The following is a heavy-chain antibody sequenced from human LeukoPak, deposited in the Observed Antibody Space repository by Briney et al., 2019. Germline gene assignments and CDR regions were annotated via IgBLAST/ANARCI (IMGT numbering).Heavy chain of an antibody. J-gene: IGHJ6*02. V-gene: IGHV4-39*01. D-gene: IGHD2-15*01. CDR1: GGSISSSSYH. CDR3: ARGFIVVVVAARFTYYYGMDV. CDR2: IYYSGST. Sequence: SETLSLTCTVSGGSISSSSYHWGWIRQPPGKGLEWIGSIYYSGSTYYNPSLKSRVTISVDTSKNQFSLKLSSVTAADTAVYYCARGFIVVVVAARFTYYYGMDVWGQGTTVTVSS.